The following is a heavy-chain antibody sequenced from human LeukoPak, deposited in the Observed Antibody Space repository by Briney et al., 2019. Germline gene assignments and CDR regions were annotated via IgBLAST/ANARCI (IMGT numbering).Heavy chain of an antibody. CDR2: ISHDAKST. J-gene: IGHJ6*04. CDR3: AKDGGNYYDTAGNHLMRSYMDV. D-gene: IGHD3-22*01. Sequence: GGSLRLSCAASGFTFSSYGMHWVRQVPGRGLEWVTVISHDAKSTYHVDSVKGRFTISRDNSKNTLYLQMNSLRAEDTAVYYCAKDGGNYYDTAGNHLMRSYMDVWGKGTTVTVSS. V-gene: IGHV3-30*18. CDR1: GFTFSSYG.